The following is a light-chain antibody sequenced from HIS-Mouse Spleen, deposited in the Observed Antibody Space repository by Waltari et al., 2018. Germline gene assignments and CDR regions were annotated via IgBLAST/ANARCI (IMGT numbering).Light chain of an antibody. CDR3: SSYTSSSTWV. V-gene: IGLV2-14*03. Sequence: LTQPPSVSVSPGQSITISCTGTSSDVGGYNYVSWYQQHPGKAPKLMIYDVSNRPSGVSNRFSGSKSGNTASLTISGLQAEDEADYYCSSYTSSSTWVFGGGTKLTVL. CDR2: DVS. CDR1: SSDVGGYNY. J-gene: IGLJ3*02.